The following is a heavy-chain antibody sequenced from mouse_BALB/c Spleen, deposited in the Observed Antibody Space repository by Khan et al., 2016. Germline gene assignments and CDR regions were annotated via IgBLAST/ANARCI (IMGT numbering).Heavy chain of an antibody. CDR3: TRENYRSFDY. D-gene: IGHD2-14*01. Sequence: VQLQQPGTVLARPGASVKMSCKASGYSFPTYWMHWIKQRPGQGLEWIGTVYPGNTETIYNQRFKGKAKLTAVTSDKPAYMDLSSLTNEDSAVYYCTRENYRSFDYWGQGTTLTVSS. J-gene: IGHJ2*01. CDR1: GYSFPTYW. CDR2: VYPGNTET. V-gene: IGHV1-5*01.